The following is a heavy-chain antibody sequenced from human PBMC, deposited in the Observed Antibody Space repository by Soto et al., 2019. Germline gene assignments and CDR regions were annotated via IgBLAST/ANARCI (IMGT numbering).Heavy chain of an antibody. CDR3: AKDRRTGQDYYGSGSYYTPPYYYYGMDV. Sequence: GGSLRLSCAASGFTFSSYAMSWVRQAPGKGLEWVSAISGSGGSTYYADSVKGRFTISRDNSKNTLYLQMNSLRAEDTAVYYCAKDRRTGQDYYGSGSYYTPPYYYYGMDVWGQGTTVTVSS. CDR1: GFTFSSYA. D-gene: IGHD3-10*01. J-gene: IGHJ6*02. CDR2: ISGSGGST. V-gene: IGHV3-23*01.